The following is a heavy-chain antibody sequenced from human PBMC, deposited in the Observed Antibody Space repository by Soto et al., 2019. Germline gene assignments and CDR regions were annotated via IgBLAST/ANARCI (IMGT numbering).Heavy chain of an antibody. D-gene: IGHD4-4*01. V-gene: IGHV3-72*01. Sequence: GGSLRLSCAASGFTFSDHYMDWVRQAPGKGLEWVGRTRNRPNSYTTEYAASVKGRFTISRDNSKSTLYLQMNSLRAEDTAVYYCAREGGNSNSKYYFDYWGQGTLVTVSS. CDR3: AREGGNSNSKYYFDY. J-gene: IGHJ4*02. CDR1: GFTFSDHY. CDR2: TRNRPNSYTT.